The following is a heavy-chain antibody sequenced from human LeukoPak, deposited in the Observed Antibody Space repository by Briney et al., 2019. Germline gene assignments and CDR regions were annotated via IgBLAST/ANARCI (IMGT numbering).Heavy chain of an antibody. J-gene: IGHJ6*03. CDR3: ARSLGYCSSTSCYHRPFFYMDV. D-gene: IGHD2-2*01. V-gene: IGHV4-38-2*02. CDR2: IYHSGST. CDR1: GYSISSGYY. Sequence: SETLSLTCTVSGYSISSGYYWGWIRQPPGKGLEWIGSIYHSGSTYYNPSLKSRVTISVDTSKNQFSLKLSSVTAADTAVYYCARSLGYCSSTSCYHRPFFYMDVWGKGTTVTVSS.